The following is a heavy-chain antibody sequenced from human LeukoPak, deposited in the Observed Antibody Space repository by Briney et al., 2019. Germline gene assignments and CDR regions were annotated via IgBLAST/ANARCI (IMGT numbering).Heavy chain of an antibody. V-gene: IGHV3-21*01. J-gene: IGHJ3*02. CDR1: GFIFSSYS. Sequence: GGSLRLSCAASGFIFSSYSMNWVRQAPGKGLEWVSSITSISSYIYHADSVKGRFTISRDNAKNSLYLQMNSLRAEDTAVYYCARDEYCSSTSCYSAFDIWGQGTMVTVSS. CDR2: ITSISSYI. CDR3: ARDEYCSSTSCYSAFDI. D-gene: IGHD2-2*02.